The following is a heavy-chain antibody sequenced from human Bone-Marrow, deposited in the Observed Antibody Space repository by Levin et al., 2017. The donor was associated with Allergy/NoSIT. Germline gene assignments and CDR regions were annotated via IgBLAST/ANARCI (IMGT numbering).Heavy chain of an antibody. CDR1: GFTFSDYY. CDR2: ISSSGSTI. CDR3: ARVPYSSSWYYYDYGMDV. V-gene: IGHV3-11*01. J-gene: IGHJ6*02. D-gene: IGHD6-13*01. Sequence: PGGSLRLSCAASGFTFSDYYMSWIRQAPGKGLEWVSYISSSGSTIYYADSVKGRFTISRDNAKNSLYLQMNSLRAEDTAVYYCARVPYSSSWYYYDYGMDVWGQGTTVTVSS.